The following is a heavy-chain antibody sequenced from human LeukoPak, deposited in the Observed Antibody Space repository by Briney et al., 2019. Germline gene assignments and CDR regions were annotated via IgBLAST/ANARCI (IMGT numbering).Heavy chain of an antibody. CDR1: GGSISSYY. CDR3: ARAEHFDY. Sequence: SETLSLTCTVSGGSISSYYWSWIRQPPGKGLEWIGYIYYSGSTNYNPSLKSRVTISVDTSKNQFSLKLSSVTAADTAVYYCARAEHFDYWGQGTLVTVSS. V-gene: IGHV4-59*01. J-gene: IGHJ4*02. CDR2: IYYSGST. D-gene: IGHD1-26*01.